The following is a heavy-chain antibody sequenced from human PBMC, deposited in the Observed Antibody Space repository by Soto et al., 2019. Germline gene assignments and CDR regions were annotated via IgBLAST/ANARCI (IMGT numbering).Heavy chain of an antibody. CDR2: IIPIFGTA. J-gene: IGHJ3*02. V-gene: IGHV1-69*06. Sequence: SVKVSCKASGGTFSSYAISWVRQAPGQGLEWMGGIIPIFGTANYAQKFQGRVTITADKSTSTAYMELSSLRSEDTAVYYCARGRSGAAGPVEAAFDIWGQGTMVTVSS. D-gene: IGHD6-13*01. CDR3: ARGRSGAAGPVEAAFDI. CDR1: GGTFSSYA.